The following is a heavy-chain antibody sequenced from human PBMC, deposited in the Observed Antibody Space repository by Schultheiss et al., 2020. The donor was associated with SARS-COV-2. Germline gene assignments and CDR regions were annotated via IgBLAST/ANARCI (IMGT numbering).Heavy chain of an antibody. D-gene: IGHD6-13*01. J-gene: IGHJ4*02. CDR3: ASPSIAAAGILY. Sequence: SETLSLTCAVYGGSFSGYYWSWIRQPPGKGLEWIGEINHSGSTNYNPSLMSRVTISVDTSKNQFSLKLSSVTAADTAVYYCASPSIAAAGILYWGQGTLVTVSS. CDR1: GGSFSGYY. CDR2: INHSGST. V-gene: IGHV4-34*01.